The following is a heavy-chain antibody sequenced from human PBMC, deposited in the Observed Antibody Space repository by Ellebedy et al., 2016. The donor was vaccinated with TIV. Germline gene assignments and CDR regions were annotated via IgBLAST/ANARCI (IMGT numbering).Heavy chain of an antibody. J-gene: IGHJ6*02. V-gene: IGHV3-23*01. D-gene: IGHD3-22*01. CDR1: GFTFSSYA. CDR3: AKEGPHYYDSSGYYGMDV. CDR2: ISGSGGST. Sequence: GESLKISXAASGFTFSSYAMSWVRQAPGKGLEWVSAISGSGGSTYYADSVKGRFTISRDNSKNTLYLQMNSLRAEDTAVYYCAKEGPHYYDSSGYYGMDVWGQGTTVTVSS.